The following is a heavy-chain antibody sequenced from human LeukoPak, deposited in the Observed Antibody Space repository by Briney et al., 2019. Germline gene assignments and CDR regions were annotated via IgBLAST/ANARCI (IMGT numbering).Heavy chain of an antibody. D-gene: IGHD1-26*01. J-gene: IGHJ4*02. V-gene: IGHV4-59*08. CDR1: GGSISPYY. CDR2: IYYSGST. Sequence: PSETLSLTCTVSGGSISPYYWSWIRQPPGKGLEWNGYIYYSGSTSYNPSLKSRVTISVDTSKNQFSLKLSSVTAADTAVYYCARHGGGGESYPRVFDYWGRGNLVTVSS. CDR3: ARHGGGGESYPRVFDY.